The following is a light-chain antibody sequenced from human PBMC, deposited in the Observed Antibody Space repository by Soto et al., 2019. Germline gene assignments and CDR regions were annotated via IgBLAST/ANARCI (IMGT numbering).Light chain of an antibody. CDR2: WAS. J-gene: IGKJ1*01. CDR3: QQYYTAWT. CDR1: QSVLYVSNNKNY. V-gene: IGKV4-1*01. Sequence: DIAMTQSPDSLAVSLGEGATINCRSSQSVLYVSNNKNYLAGYQQKPGQPPKLLIYWASTREFGVPDRFSGSGSGTDFNLTINSLQAEDVAVYYSQQYYTAWTFGQGTKVEIK.